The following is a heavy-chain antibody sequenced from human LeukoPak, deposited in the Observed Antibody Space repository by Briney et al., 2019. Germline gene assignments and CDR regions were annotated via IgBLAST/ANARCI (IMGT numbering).Heavy chain of an antibody. Sequence: GESLKISCKGSGYSFTSYWIGWVRQMPGKGLEWMGIIYPGDSDTRYSPSFQGQVTISADKSISTAYLQWSSLKASDTAMYYCARPYSYSGSYYGDYFDYWGQGTLVTVSS. CDR1: GYSFTSYW. J-gene: IGHJ4*02. CDR3: ARPYSYSGSYYGDYFDY. V-gene: IGHV5-51*01. D-gene: IGHD1-26*01. CDR2: IYPGDSDT.